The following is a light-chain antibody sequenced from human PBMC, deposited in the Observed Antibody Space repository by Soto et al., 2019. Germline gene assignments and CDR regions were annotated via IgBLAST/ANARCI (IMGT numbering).Light chain of an antibody. CDR1: QNVNFF. CDR3: QHRSNWPLT. Sequence: EILLTQSPATLSLSPGESATLSCRASQNVNFFLAWYQQKPGQAPRLLIYDASTRANGIPARFSGSGSGTDFTLTISSLEPEDFAVYYCQHRSNWPLTFGPGTKVDIK. J-gene: IGKJ3*01. CDR2: DAS. V-gene: IGKV3-11*01.